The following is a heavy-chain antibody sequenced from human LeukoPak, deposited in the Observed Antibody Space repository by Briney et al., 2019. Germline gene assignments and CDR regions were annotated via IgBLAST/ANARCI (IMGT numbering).Heavy chain of an antibody. D-gene: IGHD5-18*01. CDR1: GFSFSYYS. Sequence: GGSLRLSCAASGFSFSYYSMNWVRQAPGKGLEWVSSISSSSSYIYYADSVKGRFTISRDNAKNSLYLQMNSLRAEDTAVYYCARERYSYGYGTYPEDYWGQGTLVTVSS. CDR2: ISSSSSYI. J-gene: IGHJ4*02. V-gene: IGHV3-21*01. CDR3: ARERYSYGYGTYPEDY.